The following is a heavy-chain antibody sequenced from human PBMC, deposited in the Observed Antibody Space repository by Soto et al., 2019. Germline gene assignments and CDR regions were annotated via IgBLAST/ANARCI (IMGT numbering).Heavy chain of an antibody. J-gene: IGHJ4*02. CDR2: INSDGSTT. V-gene: IGHV3-74*01. D-gene: IGHD4-17*01. CDR3: ARVDYGAYYFDY. Sequence: GGSLRLSCAASGYIFSSYWMHWVRQAPGKGLVWVSRINSDGSTTSYADSVKGRFTISRDNAKNTLYLQMNSLRAEDTAVYYCARVDYGAYYFDYWGQGTLVTVSS. CDR1: GYIFSSYW.